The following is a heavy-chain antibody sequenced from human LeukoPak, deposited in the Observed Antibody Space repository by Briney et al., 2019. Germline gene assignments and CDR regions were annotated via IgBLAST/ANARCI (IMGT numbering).Heavy chain of an antibody. CDR2: IIESGGGT. Sequence: GGSLRLSCAASGFTFSNYAMSWIRQAPGKGLEWVSGIIESGGGTHYADSVRGRFTISRDNSQNTLYLQMISLRAEDTAVYYCAKDYKVRSGEPPIDYWGQGTLVTVSS. CDR1: GFTFSNYA. CDR3: AKDYKVRSGEPPIDY. J-gene: IGHJ4*02. V-gene: IGHV3-23*01. D-gene: IGHD7-27*01.